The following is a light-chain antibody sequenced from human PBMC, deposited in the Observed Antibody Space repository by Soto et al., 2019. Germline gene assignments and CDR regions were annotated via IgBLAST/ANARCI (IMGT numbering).Light chain of an antibody. V-gene: IGLV1-40*01. CDR2: GNS. Sequence: QSVLTQPPSVSGAPGQRVTISCTGSSSNIGAGYDVHWYQQLPGTAPKLLIYGNSKRPSGVPDRFSGSKSGTSASLAISGLQAEDEADYYCRSYDSSLSGWVFGGGTKLTVL. CDR3: RSYDSSLSGWV. J-gene: IGLJ3*02. CDR1: SSNIGAGYD.